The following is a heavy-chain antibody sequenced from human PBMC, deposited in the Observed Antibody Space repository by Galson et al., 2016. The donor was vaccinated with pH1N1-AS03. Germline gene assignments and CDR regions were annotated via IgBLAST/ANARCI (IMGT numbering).Heavy chain of an antibody. CDR3: VRQGNKYHRNALDL. Sequence: ETLSLTCTVSGDPMSGNYWNWIRQLPGKGLEWMGYIHFSGSTIYNPSLRGRVTMSIDRSKTQFSLKLTSATTADTALYFCVRQGNKYHRNALDLWGEGTMVTVSS. J-gene: IGHJ3*01. D-gene: IGHD2/OR15-2a*01. CDR2: IHFSGST. V-gene: IGHV4-59*03. CDR1: GDPMSGNY.